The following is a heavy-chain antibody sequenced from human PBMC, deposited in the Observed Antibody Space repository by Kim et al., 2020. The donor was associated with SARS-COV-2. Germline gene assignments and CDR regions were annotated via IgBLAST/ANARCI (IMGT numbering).Heavy chain of an antibody. J-gene: IGHJ4*02. Sequence: ADSVKGRFTISRDNAKNSLYLQMNSLRAEDTAVYYCARVRVGATGWYFDYWGQGTLVTVSS. D-gene: IGHD1-26*01. CDR3: ARVRVGATGWYFDY. V-gene: IGHV3-11*05.